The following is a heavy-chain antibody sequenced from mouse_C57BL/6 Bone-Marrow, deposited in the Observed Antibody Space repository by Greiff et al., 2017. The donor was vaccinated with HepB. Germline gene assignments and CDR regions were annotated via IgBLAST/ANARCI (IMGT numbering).Heavy chain of an antibody. CDR3: ARVDGYYFDY. V-gene: IGHV3-5*01. CDR2: IYYSGTI. Sequence: EVQLQQSGPGLVKPSQTVFLTCTVTGISITTGNYRWSWLRQFPGNKLEWIGYIYYSGTITYNPSLTSRTTITRDTPKNQFFLEMNSLTAEDTATYYCARVDGYYFDYWGQGTTLTVSS. D-gene: IGHD1-1*01. CDR1: GISITTGNYR. J-gene: IGHJ2*01.